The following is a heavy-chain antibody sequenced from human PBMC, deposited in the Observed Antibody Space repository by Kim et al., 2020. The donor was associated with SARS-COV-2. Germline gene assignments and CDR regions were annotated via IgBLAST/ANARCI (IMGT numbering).Heavy chain of an antibody. J-gene: IGHJ6*02. CDR1: GFTFSNFD. Sequence: GGSLRLSCAASGFTFSNFDMRWVRQRSGKGLEWVAGNTFCPSTVNDRFTTSRDNTTNSMYLQMNCLRVRDTALAYCAGDSQARSHYPIDGWGQVTTV. V-gene: IGHV3-13*01. CDR2: AGNT. CDR3: AGDSQARSHYPIDG. D-gene: IGHD1-26*01.